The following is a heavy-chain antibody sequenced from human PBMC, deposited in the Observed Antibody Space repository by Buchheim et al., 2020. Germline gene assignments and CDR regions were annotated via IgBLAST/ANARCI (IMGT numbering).Heavy chain of an antibody. CDR3: ARVAGIAAGVYYYYYMGV. D-gene: IGHD6-13*01. V-gene: IGHV1-69*01. Sequence: QVQLVQSGAEVKKPGSSVKVSCKASGGTFSSYAISWVRQAPGQGLEWMGGIIPIFGTANYAQKFQGRVTITADESTSTAYLELSSLSSDDTAVYYCARVAGIAAGVYYYYYMGVWGKGTT. CDR2: IIPIFGTA. CDR1: GGTFSSYA. J-gene: IGHJ6*03.